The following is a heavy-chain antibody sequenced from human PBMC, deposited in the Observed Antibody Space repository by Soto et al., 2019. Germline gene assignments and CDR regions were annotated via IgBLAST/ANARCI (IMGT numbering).Heavy chain of an antibody. CDR1: GGSFSSCY. D-gene: IGHD2-2*01. CDR3: ARGVGFFVVVPAAVNWFDP. Sequence: PSETLSLTCAVYGGSFSSCYYNWIRLPPGKGLEWIGEINHSGSTNYNPSLKSRVTISVDTSKNQFSLKLSSVTAADTAVYYCARGVGFFVVVPAAVNWFDPWGQGTLVTVSS. J-gene: IGHJ5*02. CDR2: INHSGST. V-gene: IGHV4-34*01.